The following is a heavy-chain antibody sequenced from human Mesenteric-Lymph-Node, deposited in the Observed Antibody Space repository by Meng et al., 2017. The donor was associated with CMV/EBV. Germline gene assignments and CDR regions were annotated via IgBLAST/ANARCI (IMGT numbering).Heavy chain of an antibody. Sequence: SETLSPTCAVYGGSSSGYYWSWIRQPPGKGLEWIGEINHSGSTNYNPSLKSRVTISVDTSKNQFSLKLSSVTAADTAVYYCARGRVVVVPAAIFRARYFDLWGRGTLVTVSS. CDR1: GGSSSGYY. CDR3: ARGRVVVVPAAIFRARYFDL. J-gene: IGHJ2*01. CDR2: INHSGST. V-gene: IGHV4-34*01. D-gene: IGHD2-2*01.